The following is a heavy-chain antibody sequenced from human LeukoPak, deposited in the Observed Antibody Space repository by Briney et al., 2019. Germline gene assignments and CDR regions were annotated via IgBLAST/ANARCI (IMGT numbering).Heavy chain of an antibody. V-gene: IGHV3-33*01. CDR2: VWYDGSNK. CDR1: GFTFSGHG. CDR3: ARDHGPTIRPFLGY. J-gene: IGHJ4*02. Sequence: GGSLRLSCAASGFTFSGHGMHWVRQAPGKGLEWVASVWYDGSNKYYADSVKGRFTISRDNSKNTVYLQMNSLRAEDTAVYYCARDHGPTIRPFLGYWGQGTLVTVSS. D-gene: IGHD5-24*01.